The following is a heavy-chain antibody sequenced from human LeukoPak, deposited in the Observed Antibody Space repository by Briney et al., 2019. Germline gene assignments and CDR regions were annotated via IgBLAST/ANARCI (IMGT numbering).Heavy chain of an antibody. Sequence: PGGSLRLSCAASGFTFSSFGMHWVRQAPGKGLEWVAFIRFNGGNKYYTDSVKGRFTISRDNSKSTLSLQMNSLRPEDTAVFYCARDLGMGTRIDFRGQGTLVTVSS. CDR3: ARDLGMGTRIDF. D-gene: IGHD5-24*01. J-gene: IGHJ4*02. V-gene: IGHV3-30*02. CDR1: GFTFSSFG. CDR2: IRFNGGNK.